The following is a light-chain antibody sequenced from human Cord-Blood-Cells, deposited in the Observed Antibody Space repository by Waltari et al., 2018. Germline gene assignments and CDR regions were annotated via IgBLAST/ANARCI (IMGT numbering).Light chain of an antibody. CDR3: QQYNSYSPYT. Sequence: RFTITCRASQSISSWLAWYQHKPGKAPKRLIYDASSLESGVPSSFSGSGSGTEFTLTISILQPDDFAPYYCQQYNSYSPYTFGQGTKLEIK. V-gene: IGKV1-5*01. CDR1: QSISSW. CDR2: DAS. J-gene: IGKJ2*01.